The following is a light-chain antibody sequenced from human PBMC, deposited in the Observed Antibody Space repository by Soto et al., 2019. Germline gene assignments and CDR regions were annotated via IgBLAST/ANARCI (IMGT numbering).Light chain of an antibody. CDR2: EVS. CDR3: CSYAGSSTFKV. V-gene: IGLV2-23*02. CDR1: SSDVGSYNL. Sequence: QSALTQPASVSGSPGQSITISCTGTSSDVGSYNLVSWYQQHPGKAPKLMIYEVSKRPSGVSNRFSGSKSGNTASLTISGLQAEDEADYSCCSYAGSSTFKVFGGGTKLTVL. J-gene: IGLJ3*02.